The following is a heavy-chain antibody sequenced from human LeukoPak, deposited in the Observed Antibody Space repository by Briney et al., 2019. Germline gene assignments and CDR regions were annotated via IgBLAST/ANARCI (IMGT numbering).Heavy chain of an antibody. CDR2: IWYDGSNK. CDR3: AREGPRGNSQFDY. V-gene: IGHV3-33*01. CDR1: GFTFSNYG. D-gene: IGHD2/OR15-2a*01. Sequence: GGSLRLSCAASGFTFSNYGMHWVRQAPGKGLEWVALIWYDGSNKYYTDSVKGRLTISRDNSKNTLYLQMNSLKAEDTAVYYCAREGPRGNSQFDYWGQGTLVTVSS. J-gene: IGHJ4*02.